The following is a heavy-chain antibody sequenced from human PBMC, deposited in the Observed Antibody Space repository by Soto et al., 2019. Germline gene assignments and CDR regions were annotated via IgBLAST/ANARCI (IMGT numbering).Heavy chain of an antibody. D-gene: IGHD2-15*01. Sequence: ASETLSLTCTVSGGSISSGGYYWSWIRQHPGKGLEWIGYIYYSGSTYYNPSLKSRVTISVDTSKNQFSLKLSSVTAADTAVYYCASGLYCSGGSCYLYWGQGTLVTVSS. V-gene: IGHV4-31*03. CDR2: IYYSGST. CDR3: ASGLYCSGGSCYLY. CDR1: GGSISSGGYY. J-gene: IGHJ4*02.